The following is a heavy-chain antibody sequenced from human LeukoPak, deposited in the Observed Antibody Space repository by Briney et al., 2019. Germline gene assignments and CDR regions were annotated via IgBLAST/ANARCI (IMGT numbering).Heavy chain of an antibody. Sequence: SETLSLTCTVSGGSVSSGSYYWSWIRQPSGKGLEWIGYIYYSGSTNYNPSLKSRVTISVDTSKNQFSLKLSSVTAADTAVYYCASGGSSSWPYFDYWGQGTLVTVSS. CDR1: GGSVSSGSYY. D-gene: IGHD6-13*01. J-gene: IGHJ4*02. V-gene: IGHV4-61*01. CDR2: IYYSGST. CDR3: ASGGSSSWPYFDY.